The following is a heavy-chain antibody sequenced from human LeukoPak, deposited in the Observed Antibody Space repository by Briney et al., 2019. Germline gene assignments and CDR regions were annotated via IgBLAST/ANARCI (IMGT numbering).Heavy chain of an antibody. D-gene: IGHD2-15*01. Sequence: GGSLRLSCAASGFTFSSYSMNWVRQAPGKGLEWVSYISSSSSTIYYADSVKGRFTISRDNAKNSLYLQMNSLRAEDTAVYYCARPGYRSGGSCYSIAFDYWGQGTLVTVSS. CDR3: ARPGYRSGGSCYSIAFDY. V-gene: IGHV3-48*01. J-gene: IGHJ4*02. CDR2: ISSSSSTI. CDR1: GFTFSSYS.